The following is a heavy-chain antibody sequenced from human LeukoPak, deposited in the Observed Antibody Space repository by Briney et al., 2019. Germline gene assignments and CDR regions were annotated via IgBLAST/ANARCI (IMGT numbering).Heavy chain of an antibody. CDR2: ISSSGSTI. CDR3: ASHSGYDVWMDY. D-gene: IGHD5-12*01. CDR1: GFTFSSYE. V-gene: IGHV3-48*03. J-gene: IGHJ4*02. Sequence: GGSLRLSCAASGFTFSSYEMNWVRQAPGKGLEWVSYISSSGSTIYYADSVKGRFTISRDNAKNSLYLQMNSLRAEDTAVYYCASHSGYDVWMDYWGQGTLVTVSS.